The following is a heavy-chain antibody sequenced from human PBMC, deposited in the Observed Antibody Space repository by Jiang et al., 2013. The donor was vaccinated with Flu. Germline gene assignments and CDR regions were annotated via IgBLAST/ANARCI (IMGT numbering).Heavy chain of an antibody. D-gene: IGHD2-21*02. J-gene: IGHJ4*02. CDR2: IYYTGRT. Sequence: GPGLVKPLGTLSLTCTVSGDSIISSDSIRSSYWSWIRQPPGKGLEWIAYIYYTGRTNYNPSLKTRLTMSVDTSKNQFSLKLSSVTAADTAVYYCARADLVVTRPPLFNYWGQGAWSASP. CDR3: ARADLVVTRPPLFNY. CDR1: GDSIISSDSIRSSY. V-gene: IGHV4-61*01.